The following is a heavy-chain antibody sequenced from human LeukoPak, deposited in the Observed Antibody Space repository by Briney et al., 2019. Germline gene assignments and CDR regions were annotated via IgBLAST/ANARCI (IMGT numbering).Heavy chain of an antibody. CDR3: ARTQSGVPSFDL. J-gene: IGHJ3*01. CDR2: ISSSSAYI. Sequence: PGGSLRLSCAASGFTFSSYGMNWVRQAPGKWLEWVSSISSSSAYIYYADSVKGRFTISRDNAKNSLHLQMNSLRVEDTAVYYCARTQSGVPSFDLWGQGTMVTVSS. V-gene: IGHV3-21*01. CDR1: GFTFSSYG. D-gene: IGHD2-8*01.